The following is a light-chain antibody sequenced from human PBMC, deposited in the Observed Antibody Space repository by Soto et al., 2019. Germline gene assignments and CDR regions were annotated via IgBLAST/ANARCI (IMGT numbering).Light chain of an antibody. CDR3: LQHTNFPIT. CDR2: DAS. Sequence: DIQMTQSPSAMSASVGDRVTITCRASQDISNHLVWFQQKPGKVPKRLIYDASSLQTGVPSRFSGSGAGTDFTLTISRLHHEDFATYCCLQHTNFPITFGQGTRLEAK. V-gene: IGKV1-17*03. CDR1: QDISNH. J-gene: IGKJ5*01.